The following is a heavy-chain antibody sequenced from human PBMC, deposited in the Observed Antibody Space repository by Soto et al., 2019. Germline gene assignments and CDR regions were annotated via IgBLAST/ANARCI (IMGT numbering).Heavy chain of an antibody. D-gene: IGHD3-22*01. CDR2: IIPMVGMS. CDR3: ARDADSSCTAI. J-gene: IGHJ1*01. Sequence: SVKVSCKASGDTFNFYTFSWVRQPPGQGLEWMGRIIPMVGMSNYAQKFQGRVTITADESTSTAYMELSSLRSEDTAVYYCARDADSSCTAIWGQGTLVTVSS. CDR1: GDTFNFYT. V-gene: IGHV1-69*04.